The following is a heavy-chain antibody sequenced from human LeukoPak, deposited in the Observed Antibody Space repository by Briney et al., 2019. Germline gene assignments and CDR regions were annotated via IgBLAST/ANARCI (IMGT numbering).Heavy chain of an antibody. CDR3: AKDNRCPRCYYDSSGPFDY. D-gene: IGHD3-22*01. J-gene: IGHJ4*02. CDR1: GFTFSSYG. Sequence: GGSLRLSCAASGFTFSSYGMHWVRQAPGKGLEWVAVISYDGSNKYYADSVKGRFTISRDNSKNTLYLQMNSLRAEDTAVYYCAKDNRCPRCYYDSSGPFDYWGQGTLVTVSS. CDR2: ISYDGSNK. V-gene: IGHV3-30*18.